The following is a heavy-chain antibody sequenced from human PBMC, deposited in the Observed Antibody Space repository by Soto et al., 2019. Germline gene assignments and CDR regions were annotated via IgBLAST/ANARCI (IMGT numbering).Heavy chain of an antibody. CDR1: GYTFTSYD. CDR3: ARGVSCRGDFYPD. Sequence: ASVKVSCKASGYTFTSYDINWVRQATGQGLEWMGWMSPNSGNTGYAQKFQGRVTMTRNTSIGTAYMELSSLRSEDTAVYYCARGVSCRGDFYPDRGRGTSVPVSA. V-gene: IGHV1-8*01. CDR2: MSPNSGNT. J-gene: IGHJ4*02. D-gene: IGHD7-27*01.